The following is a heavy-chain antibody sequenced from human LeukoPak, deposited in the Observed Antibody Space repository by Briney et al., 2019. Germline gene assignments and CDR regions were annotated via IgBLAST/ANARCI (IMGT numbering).Heavy chain of an antibody. CDR3: ARGLHRIAVAGTGSFPFDY. CDR1: GFTFSSYW. D-gene: IGHD6-19*01. V-gene: IGHV3-74*03. CDR2: IYSDGSSNSDGTST. J-gene: IGHJ4*02. Sequence: GGSLRLSCAASGFTFSSYWMHWVRQAPGKGLVWVSRIYSDGSSNSDGTSTNYADSVKGRFTISRDNSKNTLYLQMNSLRAEDTAIYYCARGLHRIAVAGTGSFPFDYWGQGTLVTVSS.